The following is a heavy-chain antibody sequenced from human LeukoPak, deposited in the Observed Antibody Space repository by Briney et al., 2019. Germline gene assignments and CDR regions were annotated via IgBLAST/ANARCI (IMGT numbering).Heavy chain of an antibody. D-gene: IGHD3-10*01. V-gene: IGHV1-2*02. J-gene: IGHJ4*02. CDR1: GYTFTGYY. CDR3: ARANSVSYGSGSYYSDY. Sequence: ASAKVSCKASGYTFTGYYMHWVRQAPGQGLEWMGWINPNSGGTNYAQKFQGRVTMTRDTSISTAYMELSRLRSDDTAVYYCARANSVSYGSGSYYSDYWGQGTLVTVSS. CDR2: INPNSGGT.